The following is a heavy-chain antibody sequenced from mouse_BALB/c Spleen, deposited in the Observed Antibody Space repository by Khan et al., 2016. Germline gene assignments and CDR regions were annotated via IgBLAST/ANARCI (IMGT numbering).Heavy chain of an antibody. CDR1: GFSLTGYG. J-gene: IGHJ3*01. CDR2: IWGDGRT. Sequence: VQLQESGPGLVAPSQSLSITCTVSGFSLTGYGVNWVRQPPGKGLEWLGKIWGDGRTDYNSALKSRVSISKDNSKSQVFLKMNSLQTDDTANYYCSSDYDGFAYWGQGTLVIVSA. CDR3: SSDYDGFAY. V-gene: IGHV2-6-7*01. D-gene: IGHD2-12*01.